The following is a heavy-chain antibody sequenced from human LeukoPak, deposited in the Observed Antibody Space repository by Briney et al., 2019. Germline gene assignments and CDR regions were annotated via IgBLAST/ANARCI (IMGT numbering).Heavy chain of an antibody. Sequence: SQTLSLTCAISGDSVSSDSAAWNWIRQSPSRGLEWLGRTYYRSKWYHDYSVSVKSRITVNPDTSKNQFSLQLNSVTPEDTAVYYCARAVAGTEGWFNSWGQGTLVTVSS. J-gene: IGHJ5*01. D-gene: IGHD6-19*01. CDR3: ARAVAGTEGWFNS. CDR2: TYYRSKWYH. V-gene: IGHV6-1*01. CDR1: GDSVSSDSAA.